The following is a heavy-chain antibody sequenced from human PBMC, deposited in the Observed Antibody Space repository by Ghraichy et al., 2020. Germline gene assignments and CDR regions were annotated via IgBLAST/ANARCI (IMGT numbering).Heavy chain of an antibody. CDR3: AKDDWGPSY. D-gene: IGHD3-9*01. V-gene: IGHV3-7*01. J-gene: IGHJ4*02. Sequence: GGSLRLSCAASGFTFSRAWMSWVRQAPGKGLEWVANIKEDGSKKYYVDSVKGRFTISRDNARNSLYLQMDSLKAEDTAVYFCAKDDWGPSYWGQGTLVTVPS. CDR1: GFTFSRAW. CDR2: IKEDGSKK.